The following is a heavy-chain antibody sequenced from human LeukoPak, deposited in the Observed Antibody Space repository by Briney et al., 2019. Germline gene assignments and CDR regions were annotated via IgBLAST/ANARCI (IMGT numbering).Heavy chain of an antibody. CDR2: ISYDGSNK. CDR3: ARDLGGSYFWYFDY. D-gene: IGHD1-26*01. J-gene: IGHJ4*02. CDR1: GFTFSSYG. Sequence: GGSLRLSCAASGFTFSSYGMSWVRQAPGKGLEWVAVISYDGSNKYYADSVKGRFTISRDNSKNTLYLQMNSLRAEDTAVYYCARDLGGSYFWYFDYWGQGTLVTVSS. V-gene: IGHV3-30*03.